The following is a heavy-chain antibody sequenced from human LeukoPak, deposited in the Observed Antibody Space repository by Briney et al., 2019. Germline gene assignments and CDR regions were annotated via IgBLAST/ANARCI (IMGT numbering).Heavy chain of an antibody. J-gene: IGHJ5*02. D-gene: IGHD3-22*01. CDR2: ISQDGSGK. V-gene: IGHV3-7*03. CDR3: ARGDSSGYYLNWFDP. Sequence: PGGSLRLSCGASGFTFSNYWMSWVRQAPGKGLEWVINISQDGSGKNYADSVEGRFTISRDNSKNTLYLQMNSLRAEDTAVYYCARGDSSGYYLNWFDPWGQGTLVTVSS. CDR1: GFTFSNYW.